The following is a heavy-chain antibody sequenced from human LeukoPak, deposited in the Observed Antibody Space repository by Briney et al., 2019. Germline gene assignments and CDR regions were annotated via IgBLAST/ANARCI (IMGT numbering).Heavy chain of an antibody. CDR1: GYSISSGYY. J-gene: IGHJ4*02. V-gene: IGHV4-38-2*02. Sequence: SETLSLTCTVSGYSISSGYYWGWIRQPPGKGLEWIGSIYHSGSTYYNPSLRSRVTISVDTSKNQFSLKLSSVTAADTAVYYCARSLGEYYGSGISIGGYYFDYWGQGTLVTVSS. CDR2: IYHSGST. CDR3: ARSLGEYYGSGISIGGYYFDY. D-gene: IGHD3-10*01.